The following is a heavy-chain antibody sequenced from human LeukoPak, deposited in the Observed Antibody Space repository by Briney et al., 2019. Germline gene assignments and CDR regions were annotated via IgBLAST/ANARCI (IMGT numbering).Heavy chain of an antibody. Sequence: GGSLRLSCAASGCTFSNYAMSWVRQPPGKGLEWVSAISGSGGSTYYADSVKGRFTISRGNSKDALYLQMNSLRAEATAVYYCAKWSPYGGNPGYWGQGTLVTVSS. V-gene: IGHV3-23*01. CDR1: GCTFSNYA. CDR3: AKWSPYGGNPGY. CDR2: ISGSGGST. D-gene: IGHD4-23*01. J-gene: IGHJ4*02.